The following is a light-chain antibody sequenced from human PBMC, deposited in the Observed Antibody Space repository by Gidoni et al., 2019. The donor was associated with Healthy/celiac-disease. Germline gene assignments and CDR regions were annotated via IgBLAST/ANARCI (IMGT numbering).Light chain of an antibody. J-gene: IGKJ4*01. CDR2: LGS. V-gene: IGKV2-28*01. Sequence: EIVMTQFPLSLPVTHGEPASISCRSSQSLLHSNGYNCLDWYLQKPGQSPQLLIYLGSNRASGVPDRFSGSGSGTDFTLKISRVDAEDVGVYYCMQALQTPLLTFGGGTKVEIK. CDR1: QSLLHSNGYNC. CDR3: MQALQTPLLT.